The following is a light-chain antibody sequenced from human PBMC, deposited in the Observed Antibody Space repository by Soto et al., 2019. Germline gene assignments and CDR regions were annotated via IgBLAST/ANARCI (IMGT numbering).Light chain of an antibody. CDR1: QSVSTNF. CDR2: GAS. Sequence: EIVLTQFPGTLSLSPGEGATLSCRASQSVSTNFFAWYQQKPGQAPRLLIYGASTRATGIPDRFSGSGSGTDFTLIISRLEPVDFAVYYCQQYGRTSWTFGQGTKVDIK. J-gene: IGKJ1*01. CDR3: QQYGRTSWT. V-gene: IGKV3-20*01.